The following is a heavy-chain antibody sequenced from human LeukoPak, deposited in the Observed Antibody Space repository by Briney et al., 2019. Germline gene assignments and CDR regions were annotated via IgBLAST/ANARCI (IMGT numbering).Heavy chain of an antibody. J-gene: IGHJ5*02. V-gene: IGHV3-23*01. Sequence: GGSLRLSCAASGFTFSSYGMSWVRQAPGKGLEWVSAISGSGGSTYYADSVKGRFTISRDNSKNTLYLQMNSLRAEDTAVYYCAHCKGYHNWFDPWGQGTLVTVSS. CDR1: GFTFSSYG. D-gene: IGHD2/OR15-2a*01. CDR2: ISGSGGST. CDR3: AHCKGYHNWFDP.